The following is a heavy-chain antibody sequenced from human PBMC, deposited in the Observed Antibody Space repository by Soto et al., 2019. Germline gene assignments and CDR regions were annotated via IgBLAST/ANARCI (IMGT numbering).Heavy chain of an antibody. D-gene: IGHD3-22*01. CDR1: GGSISSGDYY. CDR3: ARVAAGYYDSRGNPFDY. Sequence: KASETLSLTCTVSGGSISSGDYYWSWIRQPPGKGLEWIGYIYYSGSTYYNPSLKSRVTISVDTSKNQFSLKLSSVTAADTAVYYCARVAAGYYDSRGNPFDYWGQETLVTVSS. CDR2: IYYSGST. V-gene: IGHV4-30-4*01. J-gene: IGHJ4*02.